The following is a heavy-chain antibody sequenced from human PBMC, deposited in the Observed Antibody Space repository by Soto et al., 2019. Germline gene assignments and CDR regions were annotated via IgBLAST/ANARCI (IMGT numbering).Heavy chain of an antibody. CDR3: ARGSHIVVVTATLDY. V-gene: IGHV1-69*06. J-gene: IGHJ4*02. CDR2: IIPIFGTA. CDR1: GGTFSSHA. D-gene: IGHD2-21*02. Sequence: SVKVSCKASGGTFSSHAISWVRQAPGQGLEWMGGIIPIFGTANYAQKFQGRVTITADKSTSTAYMELSSLRSEDTAVYYCARGSHIVVVTATLDYWGQGTLVTVSS.